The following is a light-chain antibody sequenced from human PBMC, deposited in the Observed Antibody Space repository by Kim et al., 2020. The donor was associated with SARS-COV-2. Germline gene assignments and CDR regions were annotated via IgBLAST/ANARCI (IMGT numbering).Light chain of an antibody. CDR3: SSYTSSRTNYV. CDR1: SSDVGGYKY. CDR2: DVS. J-gene: IGLJ1*01. Sequence: QSALTQSASVSGSPGQSITISCTGTSSDVGGYKYVSWYQQHPGKAPKLMIYDVSDRPSGVSNRFSGSKSGNTASLTISGLQGEDEADYYCSSYTSSRTNYVFGTGTKVTVL. V-gene: IGLV2-14*03.